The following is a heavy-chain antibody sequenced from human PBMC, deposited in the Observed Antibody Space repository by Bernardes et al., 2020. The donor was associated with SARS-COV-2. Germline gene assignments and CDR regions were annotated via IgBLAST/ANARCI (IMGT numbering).Heavy chain of an antibody. D-gene: IGHD3-9*01. CDR2: IYSSGST. J-gene: IGHJ4*02. CDR1: GGSISSYY. V-gene: IGHV4-59*01. Sequence: LSLTCTVSGGSISSYYWSWIRQPPGKGPEWIGYIYSSGSTNYNASLKNRVTISVDTSKNQFSLRLSSVTAADTAIYYCARVHFDWLFFDYWGQGTLVTVSS. CDR3: ARVHFDWLFFDY.